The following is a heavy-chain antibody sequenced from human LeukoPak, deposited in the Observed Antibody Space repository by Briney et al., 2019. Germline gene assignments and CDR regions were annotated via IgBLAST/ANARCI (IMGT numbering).Heavy chain of an antibody. Sequence: GGSLRLSCAASGFTFSSYWMSWVRQAPGKGLEWVANIKQDGSEKYYVDSVKGRFTISRDTAKNSLFLQMNSLRAEDTAVYYCARESRGYDILTGKYHRGYYSYYMDVWGKGTTVTVSS. J-gene: IGHJ6*03. CDR3: ARESRGYDILTGKYHRGYYSYYMDV. D-gene: IGHD3-9*01. CDR2: IKQDGSEK. CDR1: GFTFSSYW. V-gene: IGHV3-7*01.